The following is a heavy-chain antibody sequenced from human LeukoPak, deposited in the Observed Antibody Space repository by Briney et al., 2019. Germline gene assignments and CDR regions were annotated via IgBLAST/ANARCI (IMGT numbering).Heavy chain of an antibody. V-gene: IGHV1-2*02. CDR3: ARGAAGYYYYMDV. CDR1: GYTFTGYY. CDR2: INPNSGGT. D-gene: IGHD6-25*01. Sequence: GASVKVSCKASGYTFTGYYMHWVRQAPGQGVEGMGWINPNSGGTNYAQKFQGRVTMTRDTSISTAYMELSKLRSDDTAVYYCARGAAGYYYYMDVWGKGTTVTVSS. J-gene: IGHJ6*03.